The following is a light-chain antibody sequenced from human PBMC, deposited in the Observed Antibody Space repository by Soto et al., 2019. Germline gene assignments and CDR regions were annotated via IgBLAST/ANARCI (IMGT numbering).Light chain of an antibody. J-gene: IGKJ1*01. CDR3: HQYKNWPRT. Sequence: EIVLTQSPATLSVSPGERVTLSCRASESVDINLAWYQQKPGQAPRLLIYGASTRATDMPGTFSGRGSGTEFTLTISSLQSEDFAVYYCHQYKNWPRTFGQGTKVDIK. CDR2: GAS. CDR1: ESVDIN. V-gene: IGKV3-15*01.